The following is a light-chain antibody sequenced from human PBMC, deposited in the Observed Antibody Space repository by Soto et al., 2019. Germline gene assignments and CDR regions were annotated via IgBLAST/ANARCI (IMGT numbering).Light chain of an antibody. CDR2: AVS. Sequence: QSALTQPASVSGSPGQSITISCTGTISDVGGYNYVSWYQQHPGKAPKLMIYAVSDRASGVSIRFSGSKSGNTASLTISGRQAEDEADYYCSSYTSSSTLVFGGGTKVTVL. CDR1: ISDVGGYNY. V-gene: IGLV2-14*01. J-gene: IGLJ3*02. CDR3: SSYTSSSTLV.